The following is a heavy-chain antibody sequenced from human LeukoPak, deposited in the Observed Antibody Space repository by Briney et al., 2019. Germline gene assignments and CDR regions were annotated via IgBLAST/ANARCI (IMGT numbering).Heavy chain of an antibody. V-gene: IGHV3-21*01. CDR3: ARDPEGSGYLQT. CDR2: ISSSSSYI. D-gene: IGHD3-22*01. CDR1: GFTFSSYA. J-gene: IGHJ5*02. Sequence: GGSLRLSCAASGFTFSSYAMSWVRQAPGKGLEWVSSISSSSSYIYYADSVKGRFTISRDNAKNSLYLQMNSLRAEDTAVYYCARDPEGSGYLQTWGQGTLVTVSS.